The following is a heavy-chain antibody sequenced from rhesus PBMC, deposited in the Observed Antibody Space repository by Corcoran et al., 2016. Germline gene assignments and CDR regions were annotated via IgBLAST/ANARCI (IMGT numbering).Heavy chain of an antibody. CDR1: GGSISVEY. V-gene: IGHV4-106*01. CDR2: RFGGGGGT. Sequence: QVQLQESGPGLVKPSETLSLTCVVSGGSISVEYFWTWVRSWIRQRPGKGLEWIGDRFGGGGGTTSHPSPTNRATLSIDTSNNPFSLRLNSVPAADTAVYYCARARYSGYTYGAYCDYWGQGVLVTVSS. J-gene: IGHJ4*01. CDR3: ARARYSGYTYGAYCDY. D-gene: IGHD5-24*01.